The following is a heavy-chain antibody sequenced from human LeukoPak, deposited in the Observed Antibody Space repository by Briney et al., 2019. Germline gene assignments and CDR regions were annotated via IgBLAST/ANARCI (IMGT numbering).Heavy chain of an antibody. D-gene: IGHD3-16*01. V-gene: IGHV3-74*01. CDR2: FNSDGRGT. CDR1: GFTFSTYW. J-gene: IGHJ6*02. Sequence: GGSLRLSCAASGFTFSTYWMHWVRQAPGKGLVWVSRFNSDGRGTFYADSVKGRFTISRDNAKNTLYLQMSNLRAEDTAVYFCARGGGLDVWGQGATVTVSS. CDR3: ARGGGLDV.